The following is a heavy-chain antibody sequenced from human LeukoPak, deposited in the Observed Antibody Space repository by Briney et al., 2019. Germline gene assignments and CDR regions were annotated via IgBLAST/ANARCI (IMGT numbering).Heavy chain of an antibody. Sequence: SPSETLSLTCTVSGGSISSYYWSWIRQPPGKGLEWFGYIYYSGSTNYNPSLKSRVTISVDTSKNQFSLKLSSVTAADTAVYYCARVPRHSGYDWRGYYYYYMDVWGKGTTVTVSS. V-gene: IGHV4-59*01. CDR2: IYYSGST. CDR3: ARVPRHSGYDWRGYYYYYMDV. D-gene: IGHD5-12*01. CDR1: GGSISSYY. J-gene: IGHJ6*03.